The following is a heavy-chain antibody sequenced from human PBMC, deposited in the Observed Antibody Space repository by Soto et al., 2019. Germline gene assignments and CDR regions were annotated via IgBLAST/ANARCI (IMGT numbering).Heavy chain of an antibody. CDR1: GFPFSSYS. Sequence: GGSLRLSCAASGFPFSSYSMNLVRQSPGKGLEWVSYISSSSSTIYYADSVKGRFTISRDNAKNSLYLQMNSLRDEDTAVYYCARGEGSGWYFDYSGQGTLVTVSS. D-gene: IGHD6-19*01. J-gene: IGHJ4*02. CDR3: ARGEGSGWYFDY. V-gene: IGHV3-48*02. CDR2: ISSSSSTI.